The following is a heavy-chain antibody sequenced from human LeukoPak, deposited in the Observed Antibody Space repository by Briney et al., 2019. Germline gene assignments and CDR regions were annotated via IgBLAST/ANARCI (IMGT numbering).Heavy chain of an antibody. Sequence: SETLSLTCTVSGGSIRNYYWSWIRQPPGKGLEWIGNVYYSGTTNYNPSLESRVTMSVDTSKNQLSLKLKSVTAADTAVYFCARRFGYCSGNSCYPTYYFDYWGQGTLVTVSS. CDR3: ARRFGYCSGNSCYPTYYFDY. D-gene: IGHD2-15*01. J-gene: IGHJ4*02. CDR1: GGSIRNYY. V-gene: IGHV4-59*08. CDR2: VYYSGTT.